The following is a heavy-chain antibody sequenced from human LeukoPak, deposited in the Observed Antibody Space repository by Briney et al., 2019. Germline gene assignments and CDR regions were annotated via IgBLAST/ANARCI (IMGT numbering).Heavy chain of an antibody. V-gene: IGHV4-4*07. CDR3: AGGSGSYSIYYFDY. CDR2: IYTSGST. J-gene: IGHJ4*02. Sequence: PSETLSLTCTVSGGSISSYYWSWIRQPAGKGLEWIGRIYTSGSTNYNPSLKSRVTMSVDTSKNQFSLKLSSVTAADTAVYYCAGGSGSYSIYYFDYWGQGTLVTVSS. D-gene: IGHD1-26*01. CDR1: GGSISSYY.